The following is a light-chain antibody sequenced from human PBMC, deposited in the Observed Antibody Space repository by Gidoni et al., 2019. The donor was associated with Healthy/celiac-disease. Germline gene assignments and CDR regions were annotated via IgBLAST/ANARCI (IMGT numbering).Light chain of an antibody. CDR3: QQSYSAIS. CDR1: QHIISY. Sequence: DSQIPQSPSSLSASEGDRVTITCRASQHIISYLNLYQQKPGKAPKLMIYTASSLQSGSPSRFSCSGSGTDFTLTISSRQPEDFATYSCQQSYSAISFXXXTRLEIK. CDR2: TAS. V-gene: IGKV1-39*01. J-gene: IGKJ5*01.